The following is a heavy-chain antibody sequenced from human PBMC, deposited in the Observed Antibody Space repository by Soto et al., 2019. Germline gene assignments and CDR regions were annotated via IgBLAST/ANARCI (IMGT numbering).Heavy chain of an antibody. Sequence: PGGSLRLSCAASGFTFSSYAMHWVCQAPGKGLEWVAVISYDGSNKYYADSVKGRFTISRDNSKNTLYLQMNSLRAEDTAVYYCARDAVPGIADYYFDYWGQGTLVTVSS. J-gene: IGHJ4*02. D-gene: IGHD6-13*01. CDR3: ARDAVPGIADYYFDY. V-gene: IGHV3-30-3*01. CDR2: ISYDGSNK. CDR1: GFTFSSYA.